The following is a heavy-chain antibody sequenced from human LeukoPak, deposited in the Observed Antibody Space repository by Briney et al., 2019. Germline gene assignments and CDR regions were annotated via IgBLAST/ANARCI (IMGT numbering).Heavy chain of an antibody. CDR2: IYYSGST. D-gene: IGHD3-3*01. CDR1: GGSISSYY. J-gene: IGHJ6*03. V-gene: IGHV4-59*01. Sequence: PSETLSLTCTVSGGSISSYYWSWIRQAPGKGLAWTGYIYYSGSTNYNPSLKSRVTISVDTSKNQFSLKLSSVTAADTAVYYCARDPYDFWSGYDSHYMDVWGKGTTVTVSS. CDR3: ARDPYDFWSGYDSHYMDV.